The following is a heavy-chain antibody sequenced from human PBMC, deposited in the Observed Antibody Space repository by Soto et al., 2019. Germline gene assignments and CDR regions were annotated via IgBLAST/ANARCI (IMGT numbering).Heavy chain of an antibody. D-gene: IGHD2-15*01. CDR3: ARDAVSRRGCSGARCYVVNWSDP. CDR1: GYSFSEMS. CDR2: FDGEDGQT. Sequence: GASVKVSCKVSGYSFSEMSMHWVRQTPEKGLEWMGSFDGEDGQTMYAQKFQGRVTMTEDTSADTAYMELSGLRSDDTAVYYCARDAVSRRGCSGARCYVVNWSDPWGQGTLVTVSS. V-gene: IGHV1-24*01. J-gene: IGHJ5*02.